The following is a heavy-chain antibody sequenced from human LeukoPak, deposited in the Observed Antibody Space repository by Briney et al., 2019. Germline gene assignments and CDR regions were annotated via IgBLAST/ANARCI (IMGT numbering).Heavy chain of an antibody. CDR1: GFTFDDYL. Sequence: GGSLRLSCAASGFTFDDYLMHWVRQAPGKGLEWVSLISWDGDTTYYADSVKGRFTISRDNSKNSLYLQMNSLRIEDTALYHCAKARGLIGGAFDIWGQGKMVTVSS. CDR3: AKARGLIGGAFDI. J-gene: IGHJ3*02. V-gene: IGHV3-43*01. D-gene: IGHD3-22*01. CDR2: ISWDGDTT.